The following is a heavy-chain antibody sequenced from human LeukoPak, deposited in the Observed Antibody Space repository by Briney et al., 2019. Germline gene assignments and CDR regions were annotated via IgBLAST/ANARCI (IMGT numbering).Heavy chain of an antibody. V-gene: IGHV4-59*01. Sequence: SETLSLTCSVSGGSISTYYWSWIRQPPGKGLGWIGYIYKSGSTNYNPSLKSRVTISVDTSKNQFSLKLSSVTAADTAVYYCARAAIVVVANYYFDSWGQGTLVTVSS. CDR2: IYKSGST. D-gene: IGHD2-15*01. CDR1: GGSISTYY. J-gene: IGHJ4*02. CDR3: ARAAIVVVANYYFDS.